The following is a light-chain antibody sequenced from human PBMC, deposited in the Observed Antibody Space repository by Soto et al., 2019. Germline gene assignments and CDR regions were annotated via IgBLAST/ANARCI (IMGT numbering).Light chain of an antibody. CDR1: SSNFGAGYD. CDR3: QSYDSSLSRYV. CDR2: THT. V-gene: IGLV1-40*01. J-gene: IGLJ1*01. Sequence: QSVVTQPPSVSGAPGQRVTISCTGGSSNFGAGYDVHWYQQLPGTAPKLLIYTHTNRPSGVPDRFSGSKSGTSASLAITGLQAEDEADYYCQSYDSSLSRYVFRAGTKVTVL.